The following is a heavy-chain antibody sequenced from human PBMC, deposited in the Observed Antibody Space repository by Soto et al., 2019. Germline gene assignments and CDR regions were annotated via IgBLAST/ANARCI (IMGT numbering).Heavy chain of an antibody. Sequence: GGSLRLSCAASGFSFSNFAMSWVRQAPGTGLEWVSSISGSGDKTYYLDSVKGRFTISRDNSKNTLYLHMNTLGAEDTDVYLCEKDYERNWYWYFDNWGQGTLVTVSS. CDR1: GFSFSNFA. CDR2: ISGSGDKT. V-gene: IGHV3-23*01. D-gene: IGHD1-1*01. CDR3: EKDYERNWYWYFDN. J-gene: IGHJ4*02.